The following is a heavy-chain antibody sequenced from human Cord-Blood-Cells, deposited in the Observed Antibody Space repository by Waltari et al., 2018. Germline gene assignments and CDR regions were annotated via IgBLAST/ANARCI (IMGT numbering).Heavy chain of an antibody. CDR3: ARDRCGGDCSSPDWYFDL. D-gene: IGHD2-21*01. V-gene: IGHV1-69*08. CDR1: GGNFSSYT. Sequence: QVQLVQSGAEVKKHGSSVKVSCKASGGNFSSYTISWVRQAPGQGLEWMGRIIPILGIANYAQKFQGRVTITADKSTSTAYMELSSLRSEDTAVYYCARDRCGGDCSSPDWYFDLWGRGTLVTVSS. J-gene: IGHJ2*01. CDR2: IIPILGIA.